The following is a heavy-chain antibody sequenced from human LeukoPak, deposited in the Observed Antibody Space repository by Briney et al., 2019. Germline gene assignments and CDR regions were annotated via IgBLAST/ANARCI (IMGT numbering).Heavy chain of an antibody. CDR3: ARDRKVRDYYYVDV. V-gene: IGHV3-20*04. CDR1: GFTFDDYG. Sequence: GGSLRLSCAASGFTFDDYGMSWVRQAPGKRPEWVSGINWNGGSTGYADSVKGRFTISRDNAKNSLYLQMNSLRAEDTALYYCARDRKVRDYYYVDVWGKGTTVTVSS. J-gene: IGHJ6*03. D-gene: IGHD2-2*01. CDR2: INWNGGST.